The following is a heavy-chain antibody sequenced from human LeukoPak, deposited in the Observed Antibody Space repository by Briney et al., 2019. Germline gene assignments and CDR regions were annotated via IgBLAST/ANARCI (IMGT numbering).Heavy chain of an antibody. CDR3: TTDVPFFYGDGAFGT. CDR2: ISSSSSYI. J-gene: IGHJ3*02. CDR1: GFTFSSYS. Sequence: KAGGSLRLSCAASGFTFSSYSMNWVRQAPGKGLEWVSSISSSSSYIYYADSVKGRFTISRDNAKNSLYLQMNSLKTEDTAVYYCTTDVPFFYGDGAFGTWGQGTMVTVSS. D-gene: IGHD4-17*01. V-gene: IGHV3-21*03.